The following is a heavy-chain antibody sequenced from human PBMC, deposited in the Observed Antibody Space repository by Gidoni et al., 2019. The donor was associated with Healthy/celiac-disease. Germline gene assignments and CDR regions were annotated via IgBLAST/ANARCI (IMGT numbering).Heavy chain of an antibody. J-gene: IGHJ5*02. V-gene: IGHV3-30*18. CDR2: ISYDGSNK. CDR1: GFTFSSYG. Sequence: QVQLVESGGGVVQPGRSLRLSCAASGFTFSSYGMHWVRQAPGKGLEWVSVISYDGSNKYYADSVKGRFTISRDNSKNTLYLQMNSLRAEDTAVYYCAKYPQRYCSSTSCSHNWFDPWGQGTLVTVSS. CDR3: AKYPQRYCSSTSCSHNWFDP. D-gene: IGHD2-2*01.